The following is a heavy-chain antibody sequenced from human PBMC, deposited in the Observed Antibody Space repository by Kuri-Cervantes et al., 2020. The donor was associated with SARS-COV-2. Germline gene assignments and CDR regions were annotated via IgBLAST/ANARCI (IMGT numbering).Heavy chain of an antibody. CDR3: TTLIDY. V-gene: IGHV3-73*01. CDR1: GFTFSSYA. J-gene: IGHJ4*02. CDR2: VRGKANNYAT. Sequence: GESLKISCAASGFTFSSYAMSWVRQAPGKGLEWVGRVRGKANNYATAYAASVKGRFTISRDDSKNTAYLQMNSLKTEDTAVYYCTTLIDYWGQGALVTVSS.